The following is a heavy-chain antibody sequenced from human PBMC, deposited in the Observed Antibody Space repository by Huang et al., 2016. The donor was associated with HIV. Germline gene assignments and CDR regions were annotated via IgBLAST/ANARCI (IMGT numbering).Heavy chain of an antibody. CDR3: ATVYRRFRNHDSGDYYFDY. CDR1: GYTLTELS. D-gene: IGHD3-22*01. CDR2: FEPEDGKT. V-gene: IGHV1-24*01. J-gene: IGHJ4*02. Sequence: QVQLVQSGAEVKKPGASVKVSCKVSGYTLTELSMHWVRQAPGNGLEWMGGFEPEDGKTIDERKVQGRVTMTEDTSTDTAYMELSSLRSEDTAVYYCATVYRRFRNHDSGDYYFDYWDQGTLVTVSS.